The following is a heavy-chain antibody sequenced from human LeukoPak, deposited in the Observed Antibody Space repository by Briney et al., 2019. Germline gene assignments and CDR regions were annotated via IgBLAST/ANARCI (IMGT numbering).Heavy chain of an antibody. Sequence: SETLSLTWTVSGGSISSYYWSWIRQPAGKGLEWIGRIYTSGSTNYNPSLKSRVTMSVDTSKNQFSLKLSSVTAADTAVYYCARDEGGYYDSSGYYFDYWGQGTLVTVSS. CDR2: IYTSGST. J-gene: IGHJ4*02. D-gene: IGHD3-22*01. CDR3: ARDEGGYYDSSGYYFDY. V-gene: IGHV4-4*07. CDR1: GGSISSYY.